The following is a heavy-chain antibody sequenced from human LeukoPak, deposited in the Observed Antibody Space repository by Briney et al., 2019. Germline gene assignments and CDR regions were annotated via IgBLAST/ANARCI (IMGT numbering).Heavy chain of an antibody. Sequence: SGGSLRLSCAASGFTFSSYAMSWVRQAPGKGLEWVSAISGSGGSTYYADSVKGRFTISRDNSKNTLYLQMNSLRAEDMAVYYCVKDSTYYYDSSGYFDYWGQGTLVTVSS. V-gene: IGHV3-23*01. CDR3: VKDSTYYYDSSGYFDY. D-gene: IGHD3-22*01. J-gene: IGHJ4*02. CDR1: GFTFSSYA. CDR2: ISGSGGST.